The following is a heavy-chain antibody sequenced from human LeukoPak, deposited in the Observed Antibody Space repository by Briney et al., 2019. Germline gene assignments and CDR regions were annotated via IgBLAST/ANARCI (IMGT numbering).Heavy chain of an antibody. V-gene: IGHV1-2*02. CDR1: GYTFTGYY. Sequence: ASVKVSCKASGYTFTGYYMHWVRQAPGQGLEWMGWINPNSGGTNYAQKFQGRVTMTRDTSISTAYMELSRLRSDDTAVYYCARDWNYRNWFDPWGQGTLVTVSS. J-gene: IGHJ5*02. CDR2: INPNSGGT. D-gene: IGHD1-7*01. CDR3: ARDWNYRNWFDP.